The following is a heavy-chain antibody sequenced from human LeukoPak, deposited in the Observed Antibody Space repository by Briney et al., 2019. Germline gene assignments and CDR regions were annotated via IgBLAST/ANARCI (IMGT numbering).Heavy chain of an antibody. CDR2: IYYSGST. CDR3: ARAPYGSGSYYNDANWLDP. J-gene: IGHJ5*02. CDR1: GGSISSGSHY. D-gene: IGHD3-10*01. Sequence: SETLSLTCTVSGGSISSGSHYWSWIRQHPGKGLEWIGYIYYSGSTYYNPSLRSRVNISVDTSKNQFSLKLNSVTAADTAVYYCARAPYGSGSYYNDANWLDPWGQGTLVTVSS. V-gene: IGHV4-31*03.